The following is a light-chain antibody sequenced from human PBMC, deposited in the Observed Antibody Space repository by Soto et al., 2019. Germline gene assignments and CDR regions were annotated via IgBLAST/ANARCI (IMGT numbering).Light chain of an antibody. Sequence: IVLTHSPGILSLSPGERASLSCGASQSISSSFLAWYQQKPGQAPRLLIYGASSRATGIPDRFSGTGSETDFTLTISRLEPEDFAVYYCQQYDNSPITFGQGTRLEIK. V-gene: IGKV3-20*01. CDR2: GAS. J-gene: IGKJ5*01. CDR1: QSISSSF. CDR3: QQYDNSPIT.